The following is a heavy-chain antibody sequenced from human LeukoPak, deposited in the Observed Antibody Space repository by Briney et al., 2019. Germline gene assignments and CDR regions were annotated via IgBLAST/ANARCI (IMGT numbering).Heavy chain of an antibody. CDR1: GHPFSNFY. CDR2: FNPTDGRA. V-gene: IGHV1-46*03. J-gene: IGHJ4*02. CDR3: SRDLTN. Sequence: ASVKVSCKSSGHPFSNFYIHWVRQAPGPGLEWMGLFNPTDGRAGHAQTFQGRVTMTGDTSTSTFFIEVSGLRFEDTAIYYCSRDLTNWGQGTLLTVAS.